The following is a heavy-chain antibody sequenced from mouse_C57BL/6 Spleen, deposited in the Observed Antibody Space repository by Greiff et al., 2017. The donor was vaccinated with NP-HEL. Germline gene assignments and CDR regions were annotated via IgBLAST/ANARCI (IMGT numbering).Heavy chain of an antibody. CDR3: ARGDFFDY. Sequence: QVQLKESGPELVKPGASVKISCKASGYAFSSSWMNWVKQRPGKGLEWIGRIYPGDGDTNYNGKFKGKATLTADKSSSTAYMQLSSLTSEDSAVYFCARGDFFDYWGQGTTLTVSS. CDR2: IYPGDGDT. CDR1: GYAFSSSW. J-gene: IGHJ2*01. V-gene: IGHV1-82*01.